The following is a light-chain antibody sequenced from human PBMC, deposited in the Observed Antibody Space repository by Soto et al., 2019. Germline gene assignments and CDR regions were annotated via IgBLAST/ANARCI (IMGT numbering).Light chain of an antibody. J-gene: IGKJ4*01. CDR1: QSISTW. CDR3: QQYKTYPLT. CDR2: KAS. V-gene: IGKV1-5*03. Sequence: DIQMTQSPSTLSASVGDRVTITCRASQSISTWLAWYQQKPGKAPKLLIYKASSLEGGVPARFSGRGSGTEVNITISSLQPDDFATYYCQQYKTYPLTFGGGTTGEIK.